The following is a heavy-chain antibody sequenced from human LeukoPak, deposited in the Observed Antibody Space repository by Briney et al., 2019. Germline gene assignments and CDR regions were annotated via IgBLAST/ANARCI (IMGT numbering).Heavy chain of an antibody. CDR3: ARSQGPERSGSYYRYFDY. Sequence: KPSETLSLTCTVSGGSISSGSYYWSWIRQPAGKGLEWIGRIYTSGSTNYNPSLKSRVTISVDTSKNQFSLKLSSVTAADTAVYYCARSQGPERSGSYYRYFDYWGQGTLVTVSS. V-gene: IGHV4-61*02. CDR1: GGSISSGSYY. CDR2: IYTSGST. J-gene: IGHJ4*02. D-gene: IGHD3-10*01.